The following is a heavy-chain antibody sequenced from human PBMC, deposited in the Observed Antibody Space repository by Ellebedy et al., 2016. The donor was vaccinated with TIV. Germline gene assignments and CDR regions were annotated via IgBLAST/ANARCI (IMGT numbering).Heavy chain of an antibody. V-gene: IGHV3-48*03. D-gene: IGHD2-15*01. Sequence: GESLKISCAASGSPFSSFEFNWVRQSPGKGLEWVSYISSSVTTKYSADSVQGRFTISRDNAKNSLYLQMNSLRAEDTAVYYCSAAHYYIYGTDVWGQGTRVTVSS. CDR1: GSPFSSFE. CDR3: SAAHYYIYGTDV. CDR2: ISSSVTTK. J-gene: IGHJ6*02.